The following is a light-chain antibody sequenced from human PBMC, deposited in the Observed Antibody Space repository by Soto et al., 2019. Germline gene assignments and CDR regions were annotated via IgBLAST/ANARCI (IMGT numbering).Light chain of an antibody. V-gene: IGKV1-9*01. Sequence: DIQLTQSPSFLSASVGDRVTITCRASQGIRSYLAWYQRKPGKAPKLLIYAASTLQSGVPSRFSGSGSGTETTLTISSLQPEDFATYYCQQLNSYPVTFGQGTKVEIK. CDR3: QQLNSYPVT. J-gene: IGKJ1*01. CDR1: QGIRSY. CDR2: AAS.